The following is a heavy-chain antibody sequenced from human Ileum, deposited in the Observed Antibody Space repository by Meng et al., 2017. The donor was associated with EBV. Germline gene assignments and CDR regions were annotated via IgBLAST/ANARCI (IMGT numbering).Heavy chain of an antibody. CDR3: VRTLERGDY. CDR1: GYTFTNYD. Sequence: QVQLVQSGAEVKKPGASVKVSCQASGYTFTNYDISWVRQATGQGLEWMGWMNPKTGTAHYAQKFQGRVSMTRDTSITTAYMELSSLTSEDTAVYYCVRTLERGDYWGQGTLVTVSS. J-gene: IGHJ4*02. CDR2: MNPKTGTA. V-gene: IGHV1-8*01. D-gene: IGHD5-24*01.